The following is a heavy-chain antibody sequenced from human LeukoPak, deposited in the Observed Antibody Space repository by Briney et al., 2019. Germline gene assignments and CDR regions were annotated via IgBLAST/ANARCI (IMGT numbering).Heavy chain of an antibody. CDR2: ISYDGSNK. Sequence: PGGSLRFSCAASGFTFSSYAMHWVRQAPGKGLEWVAVISYDGSNKYYADSVKGRFTISRDNSKNTLYLQMNSLRAEDTAVYYCARGLGVVTAVYFDYWGQGTLVTVSS. CDR3: ARGLGVVTAVYFDY. V-gene: IGHV3-30-3*01. D-gene: IGHD2-21*02. CDR1: GFTFSSYA. J-gene: IGHJ4*02.